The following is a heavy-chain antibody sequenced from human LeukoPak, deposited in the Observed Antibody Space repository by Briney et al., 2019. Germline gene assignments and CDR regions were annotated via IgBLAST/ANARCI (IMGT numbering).Heavy chain of an antibody. J-gene: IGHJ4*02. CDR2: IKYDGSEK. Sequence: GGSLRLSCVVSGFSLSAFWMSWVRQAPGKGLECVATIKYDGSEKYYVDSVKGRFTISRDNTKNSLFLQMNGLRAEDTATYHCARTNLFDQWGQGILVTVSS. CDR3: ARTNLFDQ. V-gene: IGHV3-7*03. CDR1: GFSLSAFW.